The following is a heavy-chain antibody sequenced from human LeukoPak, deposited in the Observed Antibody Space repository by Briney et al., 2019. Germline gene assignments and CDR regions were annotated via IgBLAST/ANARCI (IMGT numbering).Heavy chain of an antibody. CDR3: AKESRGKYDY. CDR2: ISWDGGST. CDR1: GFIFDDYA. V-gene: IGHV3-43D*03. D-gene: IGHD3-16*01. J-gene: IGHJ4*02. Sequence: GGSLRLSCAASGFIFDDYAMHWVRQAPGKGLQWVSLISWDGGSTYYADSVKGRFTISRDNSKNSLYLQMNSLRAEDTALYYCAKESRGKYDYWGQGTLVTVSS.